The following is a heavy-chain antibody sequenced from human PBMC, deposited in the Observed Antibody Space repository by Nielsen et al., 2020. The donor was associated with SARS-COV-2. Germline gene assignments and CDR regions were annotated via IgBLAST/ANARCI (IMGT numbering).Heavy chain of an antibody. CDR3: AREGYCSGGSCYSPFQH. J-gene: IGHJ1*01. CDR1: GFTFSSYA. CDR2: ISGSGGST. V-gene: IGHV3-23*01. D-gene: IGHD2-15*01. Sequence: GESLKISCAASGFTFSSYAMSWVRQAPGKGLEWVSAISGSGGSTYYADSVKGRFTISRDNAKNSLYLQMNSLRAEDTAVYYCAREGYCSGGSCYSPFQHWGQGTLVTVSS.